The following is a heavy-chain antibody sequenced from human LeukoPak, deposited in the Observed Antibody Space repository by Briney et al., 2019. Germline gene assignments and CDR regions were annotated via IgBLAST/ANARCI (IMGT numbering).Heavy chain of an antibody. Sequence: ASVKVSCKASGYTFTSYYMHWVRQAPGQGLEWMGWIDPNTGGTYYAPKFQGRVTMTTDTSTSTAYMELRSLRSDDTAVYYCARSFYGSGSYYNFIYALAVAELDYWGQGTLVTVSS. V-gene: IGHV1-2*02. CDR1: GYTFTSYY. CDR2: IDPNTGGT. J-gene: IGHJ4*02. CDR3: ARSFYGSGSYYNFIYALAVAELDY. D-gene: IGHD3-10*01.